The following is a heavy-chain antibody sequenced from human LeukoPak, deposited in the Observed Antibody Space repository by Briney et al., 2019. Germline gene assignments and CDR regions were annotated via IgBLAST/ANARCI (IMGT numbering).Heavy chain of an antibody. Sequence: GGSLRLSCAASGFTFSGYWMAWVRQAPGKGLEWVANIKQDGSEKNYVDSVKGRFTISRDNAKSSLYLQMNSLRDEDTAVCYCAREAIWGQGTMVTVSS. CDR2: IKQDGSEK. J-gene: IGHJ3*02. V-gene: IGHV3-7*01. CDR3: AREAI. CDR1: GFTFSGYW.